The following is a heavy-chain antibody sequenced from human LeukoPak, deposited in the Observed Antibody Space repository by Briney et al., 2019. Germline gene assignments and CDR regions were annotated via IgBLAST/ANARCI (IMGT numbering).Heavy chain of an antibody. D-gene: IGHD3-22*01. CDR2: TIPIFGTA. V-gene: IGHV1-69*13. CDR3: ARADYDSSGYAFDI. Sequence: ASVKASCKASRGTFSSYAISWVRQAPGQGLEWMGGTIPIFGTANYAQKFQGRVTISADESTSTAYMELSSLRSEDTAVYYCARADYDSSGYAFDIWGQGTMVTVSS. CDR1: RGTFSSYA. J-gene: IGHJ3*02.